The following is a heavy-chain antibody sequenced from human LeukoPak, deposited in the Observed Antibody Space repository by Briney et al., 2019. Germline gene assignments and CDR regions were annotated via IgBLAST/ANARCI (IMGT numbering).Heavy chain of an antibody. CDR3: ARGRVVPAAPLDY. CDR1: GFTFDAYA. CDR2: ISWNRCSI. V-gene: IGHV3-9*01. D-gene: IGHD2-2*01. J-gene: IGHJ4*02. Sequence: GGSLRLSCAASGFTFDAYATHWARHAPGKGLGWVSGISWNRCSIGYAVSVEGRFTISRDNAKNSLYLQMNSLRAEDTALYYCARGRVVPAAPLDYWGQGTLVTVSS.